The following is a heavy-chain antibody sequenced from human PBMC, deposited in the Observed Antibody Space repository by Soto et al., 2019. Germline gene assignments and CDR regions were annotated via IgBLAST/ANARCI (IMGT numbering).Heavy chain of an antibody. J-gene: IGHJ6*02. CDR1: GGSISRYY. D-gene: IGHD2-15*01. Sequence: SETLSLTCSVSGGSISRYYWSWIRQPPGKGLEWIGYAYYSGSTNYNPSLKSRVTISVDTPKNQFSLKLSSVTAADTAVYYCARDRGNWYYGMDVWGQGTTVTVSS. CDR3: ARDRGNWYYGMDV. V-gene: IGHV4-59*01. CDR2: AYYSGST.